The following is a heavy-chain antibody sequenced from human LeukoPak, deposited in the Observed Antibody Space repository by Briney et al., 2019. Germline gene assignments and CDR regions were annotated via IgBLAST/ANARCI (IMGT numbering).Heavy chain of an antibody. Sequence: GRSLRLSCAASGFTFSSYAMHWVRQAPGKGLEWVAVISYDGSNKYYADSVKGRFTISRDNSKNTLYLQMNSLRAEGTAVYYCARIPHWYYDSKLASNWFDPWGQGTLVTVSS. CDR1: GFTFSSYA. V-gene: IGHV3-30-3*01. D-gene: IGHD3-3*01. CDR3: ARIPHWYYDSKLASNWFDP. CDR2: ISYDGSNK. J-gene: IGHJ5*02.